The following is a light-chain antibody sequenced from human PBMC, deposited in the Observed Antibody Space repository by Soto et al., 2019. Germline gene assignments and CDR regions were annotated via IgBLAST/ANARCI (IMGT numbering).Light chain of an antibody. CDR1: SSDVGGYNY. Sequence: QSVLTQPRSVSGSPGQSVTISCTGTSSDVGGYNYVSWYQKHPGKAPKLKNYDVSKRPSRVPESFSGSKSGNTASLTISGLQADDEADYYCCSYAGSYTLYVFGSGTKVTVL. J-gene: IGLJ1*01. CDR3: CSYAGSYTLYV. V-gene: IGLV2-11*01. CDR2: DVS.